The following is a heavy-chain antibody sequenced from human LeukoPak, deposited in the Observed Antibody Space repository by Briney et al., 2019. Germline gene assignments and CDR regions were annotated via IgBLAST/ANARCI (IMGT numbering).Heavy chain of an antibody. V-gene: IGHV4-39*01. D-gene: IGHD6-19*01. J-gene: IGHJ4*02. CDR3: ANSLGIAVADMSD. CDR1: GGSISSSSYY. Sequence: SETLSLTCTVSGGSISSSSYYWGWIRQPPGKGLEWIGSIYYSGSTYYNPSLKSRVTISVDTSKNQFSLKLSSVTAADTAVYYCANSLGIAVADMSDWGQGTRVTVSS. CDR2: IYYSGST.